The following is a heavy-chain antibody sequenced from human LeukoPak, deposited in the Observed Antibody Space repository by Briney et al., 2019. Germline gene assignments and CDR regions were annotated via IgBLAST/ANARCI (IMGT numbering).Heavy chain of an antibody. V-gene: IGHV1-2*02. D-gene: IGHD3/OR15-3a*01. CDR2: ISPNSGGT. CDR1: GYTFIAYY. Sequence: GASVKVSCKASGYTFIAYYLYWVRQAPGQGLELMGWISPNSGGTKYAQNFQGRVTMTRDTPISTVYMELSRLSYDDTAVYYCARGHIFDFAFWGQGTLVTVSS. CDR3: ARGHIFDFAF. J-gene: IGHJ4*02.